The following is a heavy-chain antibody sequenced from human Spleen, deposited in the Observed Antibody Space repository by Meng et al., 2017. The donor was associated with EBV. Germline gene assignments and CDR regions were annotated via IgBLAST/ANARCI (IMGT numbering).Heavy chain of an antibody. CDR1: GGSFSGYY. CDR3: ARGRIVVVPAARVRFDP. D-gene: IGHD2-2*01. Sequence: VQLKHCGARLFKPSETLSLTCAVYGGSFSGYYCSWIRQPPGKGLEWIGEINHSGSTNYNPSLKSRVTISVDTSKNQFSLKLSSVTAADTAVYYCARGRIVVVPAARVRFDPWGQGTLVTVSS. J-gene: IGHJ5*02. V-gene: IGHV4-34*01. CDR2: INHSGST.